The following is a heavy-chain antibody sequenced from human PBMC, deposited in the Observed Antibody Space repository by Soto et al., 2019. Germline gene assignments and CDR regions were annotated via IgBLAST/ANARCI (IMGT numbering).Heavy chain of an antibody. J-gene: IGHJ4*02. CDR3: ARSPHIQLWSYPSDY. D-gene: IGHD5-18*01. V-gene: IGHV4-31*03. CDR2: IYFSGST. Sequence: QVQLQESGPGLVKPSQTLSLTCTVSGGSISSGGYYWSCIRQHPGKGLEWIGYIYFSGSTYYNPSLKRRVTISVDTSKNEFSLKLSSVTAADTAVYYCARSPHIQLWSYPSDYWGQGTLVTVSS. CDR1: GGSISSGGYY.